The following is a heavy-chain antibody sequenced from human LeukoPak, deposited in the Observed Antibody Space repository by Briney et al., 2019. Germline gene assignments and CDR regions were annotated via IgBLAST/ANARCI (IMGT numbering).Heavy chain of an antibody. D-gene: IGHD6-19*01. J-gene: IGHJ5*02. CDR1: GGSISGHY. CDR2: IFYSGST. CDR3: ARRNQGGSGWFLSNWFDP. V-gene: IGHV4-59*11. Sequence: ASETLSLTCTVSGGSISGHYCSWIRQPPGEGLEWIGNIFYSGSTNYDPALKSRCTMLVDTSKEQFSLKLSSVTAADTAVYYCARRNQGGSGWFLSNWFDPWGQGTLVTVSS.